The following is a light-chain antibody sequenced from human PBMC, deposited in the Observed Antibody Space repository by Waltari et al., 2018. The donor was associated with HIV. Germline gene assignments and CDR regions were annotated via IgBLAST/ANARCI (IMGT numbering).Light chain of an antibody. Sequence: VFTMSPDTLSLSPGESASLSCRARQNIASNYITRYQQKPGQAPMLLIFGASNRATGSPDRFRGSGSWTDFTLTISRLEAEDFGVYYCQQDGTSAWTFGQGTQVEIK. CDR1: QNIASNY. CDR2: GAS. CDR3: QQDGTSAWT. V-gene: IGKV3-20*01. J-gene: IGKJ1*01.